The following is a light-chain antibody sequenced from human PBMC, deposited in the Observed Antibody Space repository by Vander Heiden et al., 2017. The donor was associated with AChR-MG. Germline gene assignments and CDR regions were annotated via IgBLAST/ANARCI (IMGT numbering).Light chain of an antibody. CDR3: SADAGSNNWV. CDR1: SSDVGGYGY. V-gene: IGLV2-8*01. CDR2: EVS. J-gene: IGLJ3*02. Sequence: AVMQPPSASGSPGQSVTMSWTGTSSDVGGYGYVSWYQQHPSKARNLMVYEVSKRPSGVPDRFSGCTSGNTASLTVTGLQAEDDADYYRSADAGSNNWVFGGGTNLTVL.